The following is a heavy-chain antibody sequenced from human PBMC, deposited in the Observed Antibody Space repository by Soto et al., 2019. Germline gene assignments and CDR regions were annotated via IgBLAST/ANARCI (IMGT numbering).Heavy chain of an antibody. V-gene: IGHV1-18*01. D-gene: IGHD1-26*01. J-gene: IGHJ5*02. Sequence: QVQLVQSGAEVKKPGASVKVSCKASGYTFTSYGISWVRQAPGQGLEWMGWISAYNGNTNYAQKLQGRVTMTTDTSTSSAYMELRSLRSDDTAVYCCARVRCQWELLINWFGPWGQGTLVTVSS. CDR3: ARVRCQWELLINWFGP. CDR2: ISAYNGNT. CDR1: GYTFTSYG.